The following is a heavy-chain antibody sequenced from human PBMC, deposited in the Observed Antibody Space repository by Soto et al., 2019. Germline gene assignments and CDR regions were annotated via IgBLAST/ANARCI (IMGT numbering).Heavy chain of an antibody. CDR3: AKDRYCSSTSCYAGYY. J-gene: IGHJ4*02. D-gene: IGHD2-2*01. Sequence: EVQLLESGGGLVQPGGSLRLSCAASGFPFSSYAMSWLRQAPGKGLERVSGISGSGGSTSVADSVKGRFTISRDNSKNTLYLQMNSLRAEDTAVYYCAKDRYCSSTSCYAGYYWGQGTLVTVSS. V-gene: IGHV3-23*01. CDR2: ISGSGGST. CDR1: GFPFSSYA.